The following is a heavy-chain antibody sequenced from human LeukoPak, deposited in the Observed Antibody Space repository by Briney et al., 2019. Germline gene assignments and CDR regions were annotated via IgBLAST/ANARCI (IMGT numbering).Heavy chain of an antibody. D-gene: IGHD3-10*01. J-gene: IGHJ4*02. V-gene: IGHV1-2*06. CDR3: ARGLWFGEYYFDY. CDR1: GYTFTGYY. CDR2: INPNSGGT. Sequence: GASVKVSRKASGYTFTGYYMHWVRQAPGQGLEWMGRINPNSGGTNYAQKFQGRVTMTRDTSISTAYMELSRLRSDDTAVYYCARGLWFGEYYFDYWGQGTLVTVSS.